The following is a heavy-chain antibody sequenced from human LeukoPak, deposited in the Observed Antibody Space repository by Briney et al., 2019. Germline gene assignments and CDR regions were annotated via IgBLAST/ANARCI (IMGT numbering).Heavy chain of an antibody. V-gene: IGHV3-30*18. CDR1: GFTFSSYG. D-gene: IGHD3-22*01. Sequence: GGSLRLSCAASGFTFSSYGMHWVRQAPGKGLGWVAVISYDGSNKYYADSVKGRFTISRDNSKNTLYLQMNSLRAEDTAVYYCAKEGYYDSSGWGNSMDVWGQGTTVTVSS. J-gene: IGHJ6*02. CDR2: ISYDGSNK. CDR3: AKEGYYDSSGWGNSMDV.